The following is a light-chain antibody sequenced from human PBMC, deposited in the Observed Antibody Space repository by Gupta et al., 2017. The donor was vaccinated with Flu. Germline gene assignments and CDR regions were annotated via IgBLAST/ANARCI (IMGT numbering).Light chain of an antibody. CDR2: ATS. CDR1: QPISNW. V-gene: IGKV1D-16*01. CDR3: QQYNDYPPT. Sequence: DIQMTQSPSSLSASVGDRVTITCRASQPISNWLAWYQQKPGTAPKSLIYATSILQSGVPSRFSGSGSVTHFTLTISSLQPEDSATYYCQQYNDYPPTFGGGTKVEIK. J-gene: IGKJ4*01.